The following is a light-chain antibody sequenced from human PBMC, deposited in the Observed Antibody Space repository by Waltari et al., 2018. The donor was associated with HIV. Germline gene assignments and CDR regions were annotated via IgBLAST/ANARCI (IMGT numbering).Light chain of an antibody. Sequence: MGMTQSPSSLSASVGDRVVITCRASQGVRDDLGWFQQKPGQAPKRLIYAASKLQSGVPPRFSGTGSETYFTFTISDLHPEDSATYFCLQHNSYPLITLGQGTRLEI. CDR3: LQHNSYPLIT. CDR1: QGVRDD. CDR2: AAS. J-gene: IGKJ5*01. V-gene: IGKV1-17*02.